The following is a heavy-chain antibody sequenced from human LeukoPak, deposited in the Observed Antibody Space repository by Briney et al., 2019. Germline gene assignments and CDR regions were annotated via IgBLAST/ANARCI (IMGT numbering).Heavy chain of an antibody. D-gene: IGHD3-22*01. Sequence: GGSLRLSCAASGFTFSGSAMHWVRQASGKGLEWVGRIRSKANSYATAYAASVKGRFTISRDDSKNTAYLQMNSLRAEDTAVYYCAKTMIVVVIRGYFDYWGQGTLVTVSS. V-gene: IGHV3-73*01. CDR2: IRSKANSYAT. CDR3: AKTMIVVVIRGYFDY. CDR1: GFTFSGSA. J-gene: IGHJ4*02.